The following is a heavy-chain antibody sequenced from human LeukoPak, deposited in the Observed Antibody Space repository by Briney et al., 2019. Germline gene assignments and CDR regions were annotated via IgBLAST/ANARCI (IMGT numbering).Heavy chain of an antibody. CDR3: ARDVGANY. D-gene: IGHD1-26*01. J-gene: IGHJ4*02. V-gene: IGHV3-7*01. Sequence: GGSLRLSCIASGFSFSSYWMTWVRQAPGKGLEWLANIKQDGGEKYYVDSVKGRFTISRDNAKNSLSLQMNSLRAEDTALYYCARDVGANYWGQGTLVTVSS. CDR1: GFSFSSYW. CDR2: IKQDGGEK.